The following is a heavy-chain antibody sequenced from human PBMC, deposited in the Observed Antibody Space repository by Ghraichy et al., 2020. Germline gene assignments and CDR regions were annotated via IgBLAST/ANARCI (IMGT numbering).Heavy chain of an antibody. Sequence: SETLSLTCTVSGGTIVSSSYYWGWIRQPPGKGLQWIGSIYYDGNAFYSPSLKSRLTISVDTSNNQFSLKLSSVTAADTAVYYCAGRGSRIPYYGMDVWGQGTTVTVSS. CDR3: AGRGSRIPYYGMDV. CDR1: GGTIVSSSYY. V-gene: IGHV4-39*01. J-gene: IGHJ6*02. D-gene: IGHD2-15*01. CDR2: IYYDGNA.